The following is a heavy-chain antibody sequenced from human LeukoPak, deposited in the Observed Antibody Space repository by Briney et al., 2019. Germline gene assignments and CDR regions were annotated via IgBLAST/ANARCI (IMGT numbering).Heavy chain of an antibody. CDR3: ARGLYHRSSWYTLGYYFDY. J-gene: IGHJ4*02. D-gene: IGHD6-13*01. V-gene: IGHV4-34*01. CDR2: INHSGST. CDR1: GGSFSSSY. Sequence: SETLSLTCAVYGGSFSSSYWSWIRQPPGKGLEWIGEINHSGSTNYNPSLKSRVTISVDTSKNQFSLKLSSVTAADTAVYYCARGLYHRSSWYTLGYYFDYWGQGTLVTVSS.